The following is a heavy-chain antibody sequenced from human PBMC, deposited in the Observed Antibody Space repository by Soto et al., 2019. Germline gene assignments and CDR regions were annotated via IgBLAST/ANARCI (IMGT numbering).Heavy chain of an antibody. CDR2: INHSGGT. D-gene: IGHD1-26*01. V-gene: IGHV4-34*02. CDR1: GGSFSGYY. J-gene: IGHJ4*02. CDR3: ARLRWEQPWVFDY. Sequence: QVQLQQWGAGLLKPSETLSLTCADYGGSFSGYYWSWIRQPPVKGLEWIGEINHSGGTNYNPSLKSRVTISVDTSKNQFSLKLSSVTAADTAVFYCARLRWEQPWVFDYWGQGTLVTVSS.